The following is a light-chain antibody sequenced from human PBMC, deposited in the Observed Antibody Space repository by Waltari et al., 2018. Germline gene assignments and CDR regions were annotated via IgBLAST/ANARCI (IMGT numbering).Light chain of an antibody. Sequence: EIVLTQSPVTLSLSPGDTATLSCRASQSIGSYLAWYPRKPGQAPRLLIYDASNRAAGIPPRFSGGGSGTDFTLTISGLEPEDFAVYYCQHRNTGLTFGGGTKVEIE. CDR2: DAS. CDR3: QHRNTGLT. J-gene: IGKJ4*01. V-gene: IGKV3-11*01. CDR1: QSIGSY.